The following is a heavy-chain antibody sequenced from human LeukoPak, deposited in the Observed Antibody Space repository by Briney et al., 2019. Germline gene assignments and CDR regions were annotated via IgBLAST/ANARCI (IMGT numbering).Heavy chain of an antibody. D-gene: IGHD3-22*01. Sequence: GGSLRLSCAASEFTFSAYWMHWVRQVPGKGLVWVSRINGDGSSTSYADSVKGRFTISRDNAKNTLYLQMNSLRAEDTAVYYCARDLELTYYDSSGYDYWGQGTPVTVSS. J-gene: IGHJ4*02. CDR2: INGDGSST. CDR1: EFTFSAYW. CDR3: ARDLELTYYDSSGYDY. V-gene: IGHV3-74*01.